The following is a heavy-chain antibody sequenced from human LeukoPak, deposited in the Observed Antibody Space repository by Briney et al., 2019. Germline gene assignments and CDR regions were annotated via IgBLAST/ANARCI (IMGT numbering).Heavy chain of an antibody. J-gene: IGHJ4*02. CDR2: ISSSSSYI. V-gene: IGHV3-21*01. CDR1: GFTFSSYS. Sequence: GGSLRLSCAASGFTFSSYSMNWVRQAPGKGLEWVSSISSSSSYIYYADSVRGRFTISRDNAKNSLYLQMNSLRAEDTAVYYCARALIGYYFDYWGQGTLVTVSS. CDR3: ARALIGYYFDY. D-gene: IGHD2-8*01.